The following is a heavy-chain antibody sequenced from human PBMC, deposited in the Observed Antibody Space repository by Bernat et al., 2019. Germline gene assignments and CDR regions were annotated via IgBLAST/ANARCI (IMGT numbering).Heavy chain of an antibody. Sequence: EVQLLESGGGLVQPGGSLRLSCAASGFTFSSYVMSWVRQAPGKGLEWVSAISGSGGSTYYADSVKGRFTISRDNSKNTLYLQMNSLRAEDTAVYYCAKARMDGIDAFDIWGQGTMVTVSS. D-gene: IGHD2-8*01. CDR1: GFTFSSYV. CDR3: AKARMDGIDAFDI. V-gene: IGHV3-23*01. CDR2: ISGSGGST. J-gene: IGHJ3*02.